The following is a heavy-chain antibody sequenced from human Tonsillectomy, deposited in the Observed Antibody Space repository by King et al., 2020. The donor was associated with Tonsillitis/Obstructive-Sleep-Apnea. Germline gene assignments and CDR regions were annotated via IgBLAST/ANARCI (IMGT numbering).Heavy chain of an antibody. Sequence: VQLVESGAEVKKPGASVKVSCKASGYTFTSYYMHWVRQAPGQGLEWMGIINPSGGSTSYAQKFQGRVTMTRDTSTSTVYMELSSLRSEDTAVYYCARGTRIIAVAEGEGSYYFDYWGQGTLVTVSS. CDR1: GYTFTSYY. J-gene: IGHJ4*02. D-gene: IGHD6-19*01. CDR3: ARGTRIIAVAEGEGSYYFDY. V-gene: IGHV1-46*01. CDR2: INPSGGST.